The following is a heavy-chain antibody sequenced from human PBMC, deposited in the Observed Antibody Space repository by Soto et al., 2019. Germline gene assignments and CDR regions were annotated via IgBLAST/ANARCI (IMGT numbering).Heavy chain of an antibody. D-gene: IGHD6-19*01. CDR2: ISDSGGTT. J-gene: IGHJ4*02. CDR3: VKVSDYREQWLQLLYDF. Sequence: WGFLRLSCAASGVTFSNYPMSWVRQAPGKGLEWVSYISDSGGTTYYADSVKGRFTISRDNSKNTLYLQMNSLRAEDTAVYYCVKVSDYREQWLQLLYDFWGQGTLVTVSS. CDR1: GVTFSNYP. V-gene: IGHV3-23*01.